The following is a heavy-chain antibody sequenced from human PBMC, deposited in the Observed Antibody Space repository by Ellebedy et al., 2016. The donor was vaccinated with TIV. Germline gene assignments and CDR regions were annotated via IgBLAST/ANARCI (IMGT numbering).Heavy chain of an antibody. J-gene: IGHJ4*02. CDR2: MNPNSGNT. D-gene: IGHD1/OR15-1a*01. CDR1: GYTFTSYD. CDR3: ARDVFGGTATFDS. Sequence: ASVKVSXXASGYTFTSYDTNWVRQATGQGLEWMGWMNPNSGNTGYAQKFQGWVTMTRDTSISTAYMELSRLRSDDTAVYYCARDVFGGTATFDSWGQGTLVTVSS. V-gene: IGHV1-8*01.